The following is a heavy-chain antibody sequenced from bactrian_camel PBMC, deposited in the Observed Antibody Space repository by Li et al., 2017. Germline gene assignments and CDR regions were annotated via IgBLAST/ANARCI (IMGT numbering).Heavy chain of an antibody. V-gene: IGHV3S1*01. J-gene: IGHJ4*01. CDR1: GHTSDDYC. CDR2: IKKGGGNP. Sequence: QVQLVESGGGSVQPGGSLRLSCVVSGHTSDDYCMAWFCQVPGKERQGVARIKKGGGNPYYVNSARGRFTVSHDNAKNTLYLQLDSLRTEDTAIYYCATGAFGTSIASDISRRGTQVTVS. D-gene: IGHD1*01.